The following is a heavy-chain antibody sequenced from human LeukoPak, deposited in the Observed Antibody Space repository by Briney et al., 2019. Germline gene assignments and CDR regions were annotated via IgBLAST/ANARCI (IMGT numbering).Heavy chain of an antibody. CDR1: GFTLSSYA. V-gene: IGHV3-23*01. CDR3: AKYSSSWYGSDY. Sequence: PGGSLRLSCAASGFTLSSYAMSWVRQAPGKGLEWVSAISGSGGSTYYADSVKGRFTISRDNSKNTLYLQMNSLRAEDTAVYYCAKYSSSWYGSDYWGQGTLVTVSS. D-gene: IGHD6-13*01. CDR2: ISGSGGST. J-gene: IGHJ4*02.